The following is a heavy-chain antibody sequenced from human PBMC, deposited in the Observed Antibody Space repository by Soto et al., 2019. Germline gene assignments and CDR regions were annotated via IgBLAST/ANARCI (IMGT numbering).Heavy chain of an antibody. Sequence: GASLKVSCKASGYTFTRSGISWVRQAPGLGLECMGWISTYNGDTNYAQTFQGRVTMTTDTSTSTVYIELRSLRSDDTAVYYCAREGVAPYYYYGMDVWGQGTPVTVSS. V-gene: IGHV1-18*01. CDR3: AREGVAPYYYYGMDV. D-gene: IGHD5-12*01. CDR2: ISTYNGDT. J-gene: IGHJ6*02. CDR1: GYTFTRSG.